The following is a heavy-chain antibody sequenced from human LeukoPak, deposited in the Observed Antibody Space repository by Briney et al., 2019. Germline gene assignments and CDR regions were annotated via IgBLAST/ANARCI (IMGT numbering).Heavy chain of an antibody. CDR2: IYYSGTT. Sequence: KPSETLSLTCTVSGGSISSGAYFWSWIRQHPGKGLEWIGFIYYSGTTCYNPSLKSRLTLSKDTSKNHFSLTLSSVTAADTAVYYCARAHGSGGDYFDYWGQGTLVTVSS. J-gene: IGHJ4*02. D-gene: IGHD5-12*01. CDR3: ARAHGSGGDYFDY. V-gene: IGHV4-31*03. CDR1: GGSISSGAYF.